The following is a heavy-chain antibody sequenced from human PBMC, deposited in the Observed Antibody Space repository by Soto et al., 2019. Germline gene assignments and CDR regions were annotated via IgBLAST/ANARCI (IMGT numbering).Heavy chain of an antibody. CDR1: GYTFTSYA. CDR3: ARDLGYCSGGSCYSGY. J-gene: IGHJ4*02. Sequence: ASVKVSCKASGYTFTSYAMHWVRQAPGQKLEWMGWINAYNGNTNYAQKFQGRVTLTTDTSTSTAYMELRSLRSDDTAVYYCARDLGYCSGGSCYSGYWGQGTLVTVSS. V-gene: IGHV1-3*01. CDR2: INAYNGNT. D-gene: IGHD2-15*01.